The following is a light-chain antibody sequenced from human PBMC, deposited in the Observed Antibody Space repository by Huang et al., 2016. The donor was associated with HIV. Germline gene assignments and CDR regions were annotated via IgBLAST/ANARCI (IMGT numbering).Light chain of an antibody. CDR2: GAS. V-gene: IGKV3-15*01. J-gene: IGKJ1*01. CDR3: QQYNNWPRT. Sequence: IVMRQSPATLSASPGERATLSCTASQSVSSNLAWYQQKPGQAPRLLIYGASTRATGIPARFSGSGSGTDFTLTISSLQSEDFAVYYCQQYNNWPRTFGQGTKVEI. CDR1: QSVSSN.